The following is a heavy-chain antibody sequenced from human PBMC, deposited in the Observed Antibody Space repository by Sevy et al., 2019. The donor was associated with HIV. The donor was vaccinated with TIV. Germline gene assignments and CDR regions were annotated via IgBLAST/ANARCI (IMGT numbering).Heavy chain of an antibody. V-gene: IGHV7-4-1*02. J-gene: IGHJ4*02. Sequence: ASVKVSCKASGYTFSSCNMNWVRQAPGQGLEWMGWINTGTGDPTYVQGFTGRFVFSLDTSVSTAYLQFNSLKAEDTGVYYCTRDRPNWGNDYWGQGTLVTVSS. CDR2: INTGTGDP. D-gene: IGHD7-27*01. CDR3: TRDRPNWGNDY. CDR1: GYTFSSCN.